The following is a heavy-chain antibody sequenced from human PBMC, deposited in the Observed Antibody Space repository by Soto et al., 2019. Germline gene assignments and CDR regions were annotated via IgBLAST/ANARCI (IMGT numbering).Heavy chain of an antibody. CDR1: GGSISSGGYY. D-gene: IGHD3-10*01. V-gene: IGHV4-31*03. Sequence: TSETLSLTCTVSGGSISSGGYYWSWIRQHPGKGLEWIGYIYYSGSTYYNPSLKSRVTISVDTSKNQFSLKLSSVTAADTAVYYCAAAWFGELAPEYYYGMDVWGQGTTVTVSS. J-gene: IGHJ6*02. CDR2: IYYSGST. CDR3: AAAWFGELAPEYYYGMDV.